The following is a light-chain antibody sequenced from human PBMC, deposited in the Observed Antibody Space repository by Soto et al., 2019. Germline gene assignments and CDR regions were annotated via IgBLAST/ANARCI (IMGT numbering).Light chain of an antibody. J-gene: IGKJ5*01. V-gene: IGKV1-12*01. Sequence: DIQMTQSPSPLSASVGDRVTIICRASQSVSTRLAWYQQKPGKAPKVLIYAASSLQSGVPSRFSGSGSGTDFTLTISSLQPEDFATYYCQQANSFPITFGQGTRLEIK. CDR2: AAS. CDR3: QQANSFPIT. CDR1: QSVSTR.